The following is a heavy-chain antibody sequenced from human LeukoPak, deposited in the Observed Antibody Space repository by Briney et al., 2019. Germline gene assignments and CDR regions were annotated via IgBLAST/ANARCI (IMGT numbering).Heavy chain of an antibody. CDR1: GFTFSSYT. Sequence: PGGSLRLSCAASGFTFSSYTMKWVRQAPGKGLEWVSKISSSSSTIYYADSVKGRFTISRDNAKNSLYLQMNRLRAEDTAVYYCARDSPQALAILHAFDIWGHGTMVTVSS. CDR3: ARDSPQALAILHAFDI. J-gene: IGHJ3*02. CDR2: ISSSSSTI. V-gene: IGHV3-48*01. D-gene: IGHD5-12*01.